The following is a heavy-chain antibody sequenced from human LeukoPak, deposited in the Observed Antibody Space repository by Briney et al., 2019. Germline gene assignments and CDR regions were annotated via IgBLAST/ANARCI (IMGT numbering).Heavy chain of an antibody. CDR1: GFTFSSYW. CDR3: ARAPESIAVAGTPYYYYMDV. J-gene: IGHJ6*03. V-gene: IGHV3-30*02. Sequence: GGSLRLSCAASGFTFSSYWMHWVRQAPGKGLEWVAFIRYDGSNKYYADSVKGRFTISRDNSKNTLYLQMNSLRAEDTAVYYCARAPESIAVAGTPYYYYMDVWGKGTTVTISS. D-gene: IGHD6-19*01. CDR2: IRYDGSNK.